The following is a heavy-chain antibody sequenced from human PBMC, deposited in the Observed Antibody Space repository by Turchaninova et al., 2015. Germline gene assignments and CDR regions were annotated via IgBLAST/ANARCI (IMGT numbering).Heavy chain of an antibody. CDR3: ARGGDYSNYNYFDY. CDR2: IYYSGST. J-gene: IGHJ4*02. Sequence: QVQLQESGPGLVKPAETLSLNRTGSCGSVSRYYWSWIRQAPGKGLEWIGYIYYSGSTNYNPSLKSRVTISVDTSKNQFSLKLSSVTAADTAVYYCARGGDYSNYNYFDYWGQGTLVTVSS. D-gene: IGHD4-11*01. V-gene: IGHV4-59*02. CDR1: CGSVSRYY.